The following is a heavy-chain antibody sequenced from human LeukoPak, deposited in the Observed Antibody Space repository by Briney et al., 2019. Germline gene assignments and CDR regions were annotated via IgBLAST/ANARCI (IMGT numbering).Heavy chain of an antibody. Sequence: SGGSLRLSCAASGFTFSSYAMSWVRQAPGKGLEWVSAISGSGGSTYYADSVKGRFTISGDNSKNTLYLQMNSLRAEDTAVYYCAKAITMSLDIWGQGTMVTVSS. CDR1: GFTFSSYA. J-gene: IGHJ3*02. CDR2: ISGSGGST. CDR3: AKAITMSLDI. V-gene: IGHV3-23*01. D-gene: IGHD3-22*01.